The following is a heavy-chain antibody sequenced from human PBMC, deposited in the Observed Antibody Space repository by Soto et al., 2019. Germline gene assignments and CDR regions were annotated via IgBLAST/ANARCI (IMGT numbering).Heavy chain of an antibody. J-gene: IGHJ6*02. CDR1: GFTFSSYA. CDR2: ISGSGGST. V-gene: IGHV3-23*01. CDR3: AKSAIDDYYYGMDV. D-gene: IGHD2-21*01. Sequence: GGSLRLSCAASGFTFSSYAMSWVRQAPGKGLEWVSAISGSGGSTYYADSVKGRFTISRDNSKNALYLQMNSLRAEDTAVYYCAKSAIDDYYYGMDVWGQGTTVTVSS.